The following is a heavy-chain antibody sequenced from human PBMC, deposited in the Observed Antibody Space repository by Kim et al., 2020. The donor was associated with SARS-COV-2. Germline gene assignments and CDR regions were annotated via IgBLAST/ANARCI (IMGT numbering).Heavy chain of an antibody. CDR3: ATFGITGTSC. D-gene: IGHD1-20*01. CDR2: YI. Sequence: YIYYADSVKGRFTISRDNAKNSLYLQMNSLRAEDTAVYYCATFGITGTSCWGQGTLVTVSS. J-gene: IGHJ4*02. V-gene: IGHV3-21*01.